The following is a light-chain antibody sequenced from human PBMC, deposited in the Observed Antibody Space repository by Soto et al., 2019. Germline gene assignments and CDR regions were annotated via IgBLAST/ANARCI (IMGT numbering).Light chain of an antibody. V-gene: IGLV2-8*01. J-gene: IGLJ1*01. CDR1: SSDVGGYNF. CDR2: EVN. Sequence: QSALTQPPSASGSPGQSVTISCTGTSSDVGGYNFVSWYQQYPGKVPKLMVYEVNKRPSGVPDRFSGSKSGNTASLTVSAVHAEDEDDYYCTSYAGGNVVFGAGTKLTVL. CDR3: TSYAGGNVV.